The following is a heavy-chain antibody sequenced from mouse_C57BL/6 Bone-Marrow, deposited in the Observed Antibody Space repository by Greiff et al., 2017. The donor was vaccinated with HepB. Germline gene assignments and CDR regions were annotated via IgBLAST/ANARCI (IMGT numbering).Heavy chain of an antibody. D-gene: IGHD4-1*01. J-gene: IGHJ4*01. Sequence: QVQLKQSGAELVRPGASVTLSCKASGYTFTDYEMHWVKQTPVHGLEWIGAIDPETGGTAYNQKFKGKAILTADKSSSTAYMELRSLTSEDSAVYYCLNWFYAMDYWGQGTSVTVSS. V-gene: IGHV1-15*01. CDR3: LNWFYAMDY. CDR2: IDPETGGT. CDR1: GYTFTDYE.